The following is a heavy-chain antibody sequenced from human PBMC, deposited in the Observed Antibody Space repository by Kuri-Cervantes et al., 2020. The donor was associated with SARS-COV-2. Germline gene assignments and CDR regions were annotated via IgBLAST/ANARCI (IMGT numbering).Heavy chain of an antibody. CDR2: VYSSGGT. CDR3: ARGVVTIYGFLVFLPAAGWLDP. CDR1: GGSISGYY. D-gene: IGHD5-24*01. J-gene: IGHJ5*02. V-gene: IGHV4-4*07. Sequence: ESLKISCTLSGGSISGYYWSWIRQSAGKGLEFIGRVYSSGGTNYNPSLESRVTMSIDTAKSQVSLRLTSVTAADTAVYYCARGVVTIYGFLVFLPAAGWLDPWGQGTLVTVSS.